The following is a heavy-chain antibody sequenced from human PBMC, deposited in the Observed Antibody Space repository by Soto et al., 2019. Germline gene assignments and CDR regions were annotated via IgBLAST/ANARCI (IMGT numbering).Heavy chain of an antibody. J-gene: IGHJ2*01. CDR1: GGSISSYF. CDR3: ARFNWDFYL. Sequence: QVQLQESGPGLVKPSETLSLTCTVSGGSISSYFWSWIRQPPGKGLEWIGYIYYTGGTNSNPSLQGRVTISVDTSQHQFSLQLSAVTAADTAVYYCARFNWDFYLWGRVTLVTVSS. V-gene: IGHV4-59*01. CDR2: IYYTGGT.